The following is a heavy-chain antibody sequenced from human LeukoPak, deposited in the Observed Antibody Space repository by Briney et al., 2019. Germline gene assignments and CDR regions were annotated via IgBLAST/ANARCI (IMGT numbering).Heavy chain of an antibody. Sequence: RWASVKVSCKVSGYTFTSYGISWVRQAPGQGLEWMGWISAYNGNTNYAQKLQGRVTMTTDTSTSTAYMELRSLRSDDTAVYYCARDRRVQLERQAADYWGQGTLVTVSS. V-gene: IGHV1-18*01. D-gene: IGHD1-1*01. CDR1: GYTFTSYG. CDR2: ISAYNGNT. CDR3: ARDRRVQLERQAADY. J-gene: IGHJ4*02.